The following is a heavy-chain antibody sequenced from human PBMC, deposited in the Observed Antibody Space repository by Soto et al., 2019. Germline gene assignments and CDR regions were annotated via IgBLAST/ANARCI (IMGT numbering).Heavy chain of an antibody. CDR2: IYYTGST. CDR1: GGSISTGDYF. V-gene: IGHV4-30-4*01. CDR3: ARGRGSSCYFDY. D-gene: IGHD6-13*01. J-gene: IGHJ4*02. Sequence: QVQLQESGPGLVKPSQTLSLTCTVSGGSISTGDYFWSWIRQPPGKGLEWIGYIYYTGSTFYNPSLRSRVTISGDTSKNEFSLKLSSVTAADTAVYSCARGRGSSCYFDYWGQGTLVTVSS.